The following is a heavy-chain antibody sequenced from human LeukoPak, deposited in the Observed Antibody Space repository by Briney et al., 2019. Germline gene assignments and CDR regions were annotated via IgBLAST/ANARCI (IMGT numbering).Heavy chain of an antibody. Sequence: ASVKVSCKASGYTFTAYYMHWVRQAPGQGLEWMGWINPNSAGTNCAQKFQGRVTMTRDTSISTAYMELKRLRSDDTAVYYCARGERPMPIRDAFDIWGQGTMITVSS. J-gene: IGHJ3*02. CDR1: GYTFTAYY. CDR3: ARGERPMPIRDAFDI. D-gene: IGHD5-24*01. CDR2: INPNSAGT. V-gene: IGHV1-2*02.